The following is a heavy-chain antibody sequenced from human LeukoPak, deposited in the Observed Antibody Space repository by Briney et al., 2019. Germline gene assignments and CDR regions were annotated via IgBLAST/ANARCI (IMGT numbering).Heavy chain of an antibody. CDR3: ARDGLERAFDI. V-gene: IGHV4-61*08. J-gene: IGHJ3*02. CDR2: IYYSGST. Sequence: SETLSLTCTVSGGSISSGGYYWSWIRQHPGKGLEWIGYIYYSGSTNYNPSLKSRVTISVDTSKNQFSLKLSSVTAADTAVYYCARDGLERAFDIWGQGTMVTVSS. CDR1: GGSISSGGYY.